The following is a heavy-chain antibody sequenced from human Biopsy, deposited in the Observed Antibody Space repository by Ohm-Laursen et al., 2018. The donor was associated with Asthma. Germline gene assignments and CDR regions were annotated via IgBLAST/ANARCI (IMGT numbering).Heavy chain of an antibody. CDR2: INAGNGNT. J-gene: IGHJ3*02. CDR1: GYTFISYA. CDR3: AKWGSGYNVDAFDI. Sequence: ASVKVSCKASGYTFISYAIHWVRQAPGQRLEWMGWINAGNGNTKYSQKFQGRVTITRDTSASTAYMELSSLRSEDTALYYCAKWGSGYNVDAFDIWGQGTVVTVSS. V-gene: IGHV1-3*01. D-gene: IGHD3-22*01.